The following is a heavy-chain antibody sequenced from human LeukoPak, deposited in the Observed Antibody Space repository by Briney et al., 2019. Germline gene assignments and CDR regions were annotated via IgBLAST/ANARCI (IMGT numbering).Heavy chain of an antibody. V-gene: IGHV1-18*01. D-gene: IGHD2-15*01. Sequence: ASVKVSCKASDYTFTSYGITWVRQAPGQGLEWMGWIRGYNGYTNYAQKLQGRVTMTTDTSTSTGYMELRSLRSDDTAVYYCASVDEGYCSGGRCLDDAFDIWGQGTMVTVSS. CDR2: IRGYNGYT. J-gene: IGHJ3*02. CDR1: DYTFTSYG. CDR3: ASVDEGYCSGGRCLDDAFDI.